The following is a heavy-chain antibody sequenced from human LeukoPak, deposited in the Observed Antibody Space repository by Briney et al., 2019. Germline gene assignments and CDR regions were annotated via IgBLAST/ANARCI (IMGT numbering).Heavy chain of an antibody. CDR3: ARHRDFDSTGYYYPLFDY. V-gene: IGHV1-2*02. CDR2: INANHGGT. Sequence: ASVKVSCKASGYTYTGYYLHWVRQAPGQGLEWMGWINANHGGTNYAQQFQGRVTMTRDTSISTAYMELSRLRSDDAAVYYCARHRDFDSTGYYYPLFDYWGQGTLVTVSS. J-gene: IGHJ4*02. D-gene: IGHD3-22*01. CDR1: GYTYTGYY.